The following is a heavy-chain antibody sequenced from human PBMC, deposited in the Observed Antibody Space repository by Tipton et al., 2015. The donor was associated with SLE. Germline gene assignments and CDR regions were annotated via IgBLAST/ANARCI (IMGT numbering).Heavy chain of an antibody. CDR2: ISYDGSNK. CDR3: ARALGSFYAMDV. CDR1: GFTFTTYA. J-gene: IGHJ6*02. V-gene: IGHV3-30*04. Sequence: SLRLSCAASGFTFTTYAMHWVRQAPGKGLEWVALISYDGSNKYYADSVKGRFTISRDNSKNTLYLQMNSLRAEDTAVYYCARALGSFYAMDVWGQGTTVTVSS.